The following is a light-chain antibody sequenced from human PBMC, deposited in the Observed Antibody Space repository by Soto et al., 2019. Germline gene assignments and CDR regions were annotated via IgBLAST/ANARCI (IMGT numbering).Light chain of an antibody. CDR2: DTS. CDR3: QPRGNWPPLFS. J-gene: IGKJ3*01. V-gene: IGKV3-11*01. CDR1: QSVSSY. Sequence: EIVLTQSPATLSLSPGERATLSCSASQSVSSYLAWYQQKPGQAPRLLICDTSRRATGIPARFSGSGSGTDFTLTISSLEPEDFAIYYCQPRGNWPPLFSFGPGTKVYIK.